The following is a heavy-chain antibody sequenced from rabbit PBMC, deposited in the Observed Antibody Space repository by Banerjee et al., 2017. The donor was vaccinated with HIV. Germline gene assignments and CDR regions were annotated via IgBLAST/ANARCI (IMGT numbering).Heavy chain of an antibody. V-gene: IGHV1S40*01. Sequence: QSLEESGGGLVQPEGSLTLTCKASGFSFSSSYVMCWVRQAPGKGLEWIACIWTGGSGSTYYASWAKGRFTISKTSSTTVTLQMTSLTAADTATYFCGRGDGGYGKTTRLNLWGQGTLVTVS. CDR1: GFSFSSSYV. J-gene: IGHJ3*01. CDR3: GRGDGGYGKTTRLNL. CDR2: IWTGGSGST. D-gene: IGHD7-1*01.